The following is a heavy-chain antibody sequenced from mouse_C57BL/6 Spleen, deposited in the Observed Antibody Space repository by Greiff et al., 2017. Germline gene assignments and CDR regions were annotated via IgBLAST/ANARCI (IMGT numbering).Heavy chain of an antibody. CDR3: ARGNLLLRSLGDY. CDR1: GYTFTDYY. Sequence: EVQLQQSGPELVKPGASVKISCKASGYTFTDYYMNWVKQSHGKSLEWIGDINPNNGGTRYNQKFKGKATVTVDKSSSTAYMELRSLTSEDSAVYYCARGNLLLRSLGDYWGQGTSVTVSS. CDR2: INPNNGGT. V-gene: IGHV1-26*01. J-gene: IGHJ4*01. D-gene: IGHD1-1*01.